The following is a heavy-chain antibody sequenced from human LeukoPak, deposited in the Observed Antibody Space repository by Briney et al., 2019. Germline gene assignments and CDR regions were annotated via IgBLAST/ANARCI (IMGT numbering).Heavy chain of an antibody. Sequence: GASVKVSCKASGYTFTSYYMHWVRQAPGQGLEWMGIINPSGGSTSYAQKFQGRVTMTRDTSISTAYMELSRLRSDDTAVYYCATITTGDADDAFDIWGQGTMVTVSS. V-gene: IGHV1-46*01. CDR2: INPSGGST. D-gene: IGHD7-27*01. CDR3: ATITTGDADDAFDI. J-gene: IGHJ3*02. CDR1: GYTFTSYY.